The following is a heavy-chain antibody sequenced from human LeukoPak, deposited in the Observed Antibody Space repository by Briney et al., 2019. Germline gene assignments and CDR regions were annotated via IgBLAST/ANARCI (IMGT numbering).Heavy chain of an antibody. V-gene: IGHV3-23*01. CDR3: AKSGHYYDSSGYPLAYMDV. D-gene: IGHD3-22*01. CDR2: IGGGGVAT. Sequence: GGSLRLSCAASGFIFSSYAMSWVRQAPGKGLNWVSLIGGGGVATNYADSVKGRFTISRDNSRNTLYLQMNSPRAEDTAVYYCAKSGHYYDSSGYPLAYMDVWGKGTTVTVSS. CDR1: GFIFSSYA. J-gene: IGHJ6*03.